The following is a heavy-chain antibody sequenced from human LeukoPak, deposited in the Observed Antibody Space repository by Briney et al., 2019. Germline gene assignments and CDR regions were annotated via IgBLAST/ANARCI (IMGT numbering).Heavy chain of an antibody. J-gene: IGHJ4*02. Sequence: GGSLRLSCAASGFTFSSYGMHWVRQAPGKGLEWVAVIWYDGSNKYYADSVKGRFTISRDNSKSTLYLQMNSLRAEDTAVYYCAKEIAPYYDSSGLNYWGQGTLVTVSS. CDR2: IWYDGSNK. D-gene: IGHD3-22*01. V-gene: IGHV3-33*06. CDR1: GFTFSSYG. CDR3: AKEIAPYYDSSGLNY.